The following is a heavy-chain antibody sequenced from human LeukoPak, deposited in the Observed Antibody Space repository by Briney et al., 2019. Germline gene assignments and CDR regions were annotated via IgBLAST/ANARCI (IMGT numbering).Heavy chain of an antibody. CDR3: ARADYYDSSGPGFDI. CDR2: IYHSGST. CDR1: GGSISSSNW. V-gene: IGHV4-4*02. Sequence: SETLPLTCAVSGGSISSSNWWSWVRQPPGKGLEWIGEIYHSGSTNYNPSLKSRVTISVDKSKNQFSLKPSSVTAADTAVYYCARADYYDSSGPGFDIWGQGTMVTVSS. D-gene: IGHD3-22*01. J-gene: IGHJ3*02.